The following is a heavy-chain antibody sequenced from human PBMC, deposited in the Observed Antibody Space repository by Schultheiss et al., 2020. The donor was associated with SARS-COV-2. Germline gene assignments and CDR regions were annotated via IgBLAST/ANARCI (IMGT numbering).Heavy chain of an antibody. CDR3: TLQGSSLFRTYYYYGMDV. CDR1: GFTFSNAW. CDR2: IKSKTDGGTT. V-gene: IGHV3-15*01. D-gene: IGHD6-6*01. J-gene: IGHJ6*02. Sequence: GGSLRLSCAASGFTFSNAWMSWVRQAPGKGLEWVGRIKSKTDGGTTDYAAPVKGRFTISRDDSKNTLYLQMNSLKTEDTAVYYCTLQGSSLFRTYYYYGMDVWGQGTTVTVSS.